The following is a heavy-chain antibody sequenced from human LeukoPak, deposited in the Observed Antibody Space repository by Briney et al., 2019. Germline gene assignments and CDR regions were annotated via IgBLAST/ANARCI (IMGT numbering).Heavy chain of an antibody. J-gene: IGHJ6*03. CDR2: IYYGGST. D-gene: IGHD6-19*01. V-gene: IGHV4-39*07. CDR1: GGSISSSSYY. CDR3: ARPSSGPDHYYYYYYMDV. Sequence: SETLSLTCTVSGGSISSSSYYWGWIRQPPGKGLEWIGSIYYGGSTYYNPSLKSRVTISVDTSKNQFSLKLSSVTAADTAVYYCARPSSGPDHYYYYYYMDVWGKGTTVTVSS.